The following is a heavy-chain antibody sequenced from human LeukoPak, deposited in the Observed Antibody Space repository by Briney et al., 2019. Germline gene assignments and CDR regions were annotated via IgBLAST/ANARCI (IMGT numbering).Heavy chain of an antibody. CDR3: ARDLAAAGNFYYYYYGMDV. CDR2: IWYDGSNK. D-gene: IGHD6-13*01. J-gene: IGHJ6*02. V-gene: IGHV3-33*01. CDR1: GFTVSSYG. Sequence: GGSLRLSCAASGFTVSSYGMHWVRQAPGKGLEWVAVIWYDGSNKYYADSVKGRFTISRDNSKNTLYLQMNSLRAEDTAVYYCARDLAAAGNFYYYYYGMDVWGQGTTVTVSS.